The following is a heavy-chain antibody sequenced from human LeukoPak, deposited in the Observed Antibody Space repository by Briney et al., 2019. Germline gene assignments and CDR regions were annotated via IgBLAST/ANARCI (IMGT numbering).Heavy chain of an antibody. CDR3: APFYSNGWYGAGY. D-gene: IGHD6-19*01. Sequence: GGSLRLSCAASGFTFSSYGMQWVRQAPGKGLVWVSLINSDGSSTTYADSVKGRFTISRDNAKNTLYLQMNSLRAEDTAVYHCAPFYSNGWYGAGYWGQGTLVSVSS. CDR2: INSDGSST. CDR1: GFTFSSYG. V-gene: IGHV3-74*01. J-gene: IGHJ4*02.